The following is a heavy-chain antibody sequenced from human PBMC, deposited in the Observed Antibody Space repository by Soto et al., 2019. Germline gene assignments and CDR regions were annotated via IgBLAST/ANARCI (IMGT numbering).Heavy chain of an antibody. Sequence: ASEDRCLSLTGSGGFPSRDQWSGSRHPPGKGLEWIGYIYYSGSTNYNPSLKSRVTISVDTSKNQFSLKLSSVTAADTAVYYCARRYSSSFDYWGQGTLVTVSS. J-gene: IGHJ4*02. V-gene: IGHV4-59*08. CDR2: IYYSGST. CDR1: GGFPSRDQ. D-gene: IGHD6-13*01. CDR3: ARRYSSSFDY.